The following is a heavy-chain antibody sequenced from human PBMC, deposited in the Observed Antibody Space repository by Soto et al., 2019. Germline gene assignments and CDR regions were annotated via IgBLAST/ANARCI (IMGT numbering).Heavy chain of an antibody. CDR2: IIPIFGTT. Sequence: QVQLVQSGAELKKPGSSVKVSCKASGGTFSNYAITWVRQAPGQGLEWLGRIIPIFGTTDYAQKFQGRVTITADESTTTAYRELSSLRSDDTAVDYCAKDGGREGYFGNWFDPWGQGTLVTVSS. CDR3: AKDGGREGYFGNWFDP. J-gene: IGHJ5*02. CDR1: GGTFSNYA. V-gene: IGHV1-69*15. D-gene: IGHD2-15*01.